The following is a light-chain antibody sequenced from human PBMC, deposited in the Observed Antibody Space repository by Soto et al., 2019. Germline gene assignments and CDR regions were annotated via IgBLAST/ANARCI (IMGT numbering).Light chain of an antibody. CDR1: QGILND. V-gene: IGKV1-17*01. Sequence: DIQMTQSPSSLSASVGDRVTITCRASQGILNDLAWYQQKPGKAPRRLIYAASSLHSGVPSRFSGSGSGTEFTLTISSLQPEDCATYYCLQHNSYPLTFGGGTRVESK. CDR3: LQHNSYPLT. CDR2: AAS. J-gene: IGKJ4*01.